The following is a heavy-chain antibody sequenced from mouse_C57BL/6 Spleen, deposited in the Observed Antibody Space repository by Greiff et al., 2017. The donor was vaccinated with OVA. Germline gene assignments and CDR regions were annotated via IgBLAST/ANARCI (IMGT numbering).Heavy chain of an antibody. J-gene: IGHJ4*01. CDR2: IDPSDSYT. CDR3: ARCLSSGYPYYYAMDY. V-gene: IGHV1-69*01. Sequence: VQLQQPGAELVMPGASVKLSCKASGYTFTSYWMHWVKQRPGQGLEWIGEIDPSDSYTNYNQKFKGKSTLTVDKSSSTAYMQLSSLTSEDSAVYYCARCLSSGYPYYYAMDYWGQGTSVTVSS. CDR1: GYTFTSYW. D-gene: IGHD3-2*02.